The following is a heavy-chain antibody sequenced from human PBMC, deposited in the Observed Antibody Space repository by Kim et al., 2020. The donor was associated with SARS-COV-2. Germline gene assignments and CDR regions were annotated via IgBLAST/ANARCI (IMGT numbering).Heavy chain of an antibody. V-gene: IGHV3-7*03. Sequence: GGSLRLSCAASGFTFSSYWMSWVRQAPGKGLEWVANINQDGSETYFVDSVKGRFTISRDNAKNSLYLQMNSLRAEDTALYYCARNSILMLRGGRFDPWG. J-gene: IGHJ5*02. CDR3: ARNSILMLRGGRFDP. CDR2: INQDGSET. CDR1: GFTFSSYW. D-gene: IGHD3-10*01.